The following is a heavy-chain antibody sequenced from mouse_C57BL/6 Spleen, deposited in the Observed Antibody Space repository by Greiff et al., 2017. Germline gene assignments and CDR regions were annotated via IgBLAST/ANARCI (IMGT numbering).Heavy chain of an antibody. J-gene: IGHJ3*01. CDR1: GFNIKNTY. Sequence: EVQLVESVAELVRPGASVKLSCTASGFNIKNTYMHWVKQRPEQGLEWIGRIDPANGNTKYAPKFQGKATITADTSSNTAYLQLSSLTSEDTAIYYCARTDDGYYVWFAYWGQGTLVTVSA. D-gene: IGHD2-3*01. CDR3: ARTDDGYYVWFAY. V-gene: IGHV14-3*01. CDR2: IDPANGNT.